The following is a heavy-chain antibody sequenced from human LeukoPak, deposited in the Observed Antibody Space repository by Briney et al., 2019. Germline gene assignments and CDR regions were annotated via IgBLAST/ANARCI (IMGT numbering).Heavy chain of an antibody. J-gene: IGHJ4*02. CDR1: GGSIRSYY. V-gene: IGHV4-4*07. Sequence: SETLSLTCTVSGGSIRSYYWSWIRQPAGKGLEWIGRIYHSGSTNDNPSLKSRVTMSVDTSKNQFSLRLSSVTAADTAVYYCARATVTHDFWSGYPSYFDSWGQGTLVTVSS. D-gene: IGHD3-3*01. CDR3: ARATVTHDFWSGYPSYFDS. CDR2: IYHSGST.